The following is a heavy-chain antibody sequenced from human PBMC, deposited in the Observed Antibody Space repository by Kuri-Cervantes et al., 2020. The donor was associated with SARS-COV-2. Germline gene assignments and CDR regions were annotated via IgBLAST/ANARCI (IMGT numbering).Heavy chain of an antibody. CDR2: MNPNSGNT. V-gene: IGHV1-8*01. J-gene: IGHJ4*02. CDR1: GYTFTSYD. CDR3: AIYLKGIAAAGTGPPPDY. D-gene: IGHD6-13*01. Sequence: ASVKVSCKASGYTFTSYDINWARQATGQGLEWMGWMNPNSGNTGYAQKFQGRVTMTRNTSISTAYMELSSLRSEDTAVYYCAIYLKGIAAAGTGPPPDYWGQGTLVTVSS.